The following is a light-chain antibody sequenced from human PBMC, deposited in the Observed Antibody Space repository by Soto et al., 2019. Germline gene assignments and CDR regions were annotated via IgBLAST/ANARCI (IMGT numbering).Light chain of an antibody. CDR1: SSDVGGCNS. CDR2: EVS. Sequence: QSVLTQPASVSGSPGQSITISCTGTSSDVGGCNSVSWYQQHPGKAPKLMIYEVSNRPSGVSNRFSGSKSGNTASLTISGLQAEDEADYYCSSYTSSSTLYVFGAGTKLTVL. V-gene: IGLV2-14*01. J-gene: IGLJ1*01. CDR3: SSYTSSSTLYV.